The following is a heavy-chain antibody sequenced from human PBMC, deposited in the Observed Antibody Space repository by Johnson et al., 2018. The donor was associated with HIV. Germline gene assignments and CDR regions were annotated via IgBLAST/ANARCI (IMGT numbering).Heavy chain of an antibody. Sequence: QVQLVESGGDLVKPGGSLRLSCAASGFIFSDFYMTWIRQAPGKGLESISYISSSCRTIYYADSVKGRFTMSRDNAKKSLYLQMNSLRAEDTAVYYCAREEGTDILTRGDAFDICGQGTMVTVSS. CDR2: ISSSCRTI. D-gene: IGHD3-9*01. CDR1: GFIFSDFY. V-gene: IGHV3-11*04. J-gene: IGHJ3*02. CDR3: AREEGTDILTRGDAFDI.